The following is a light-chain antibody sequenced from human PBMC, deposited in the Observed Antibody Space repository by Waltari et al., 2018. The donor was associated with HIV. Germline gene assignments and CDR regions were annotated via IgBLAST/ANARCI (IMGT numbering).Light chain of an antibody. J-gene: IGKJ2*01. CDR1: QSVNNY. CDR3: QQRNNWPPMYT. V-gene: IGKV3-11*01. Sequence: EIVLTQSPATLSLSPGERATLSCRASQSVNNYLGWYQQKPGQAPRLLIYDASNRATGIPARFSGSGSGTDFILTISSLEPEDVAVYYCQQRNNWPPMYTFGQGTKLEI. CDR2: DAS.